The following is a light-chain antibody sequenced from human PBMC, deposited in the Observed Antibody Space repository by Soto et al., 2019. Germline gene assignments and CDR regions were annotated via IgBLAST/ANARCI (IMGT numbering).Light chain of an antibody. V-gene: IGLV2-23*03. CDR3: CSYAGGSNV. CDR2: EGS. Sequence: QSALTQPASVSESPGQSINISCTGTSSDVGSYEFVSWYQQYPGKAPKLMIYEGSKRPSGVSDRFSGSKSGNTASLTISGLQAEDEADYFCCSYAGGSNVFGAGTKVTVL. J-gene: IGLJ1*01. CDR1: SSDVGSYEF.